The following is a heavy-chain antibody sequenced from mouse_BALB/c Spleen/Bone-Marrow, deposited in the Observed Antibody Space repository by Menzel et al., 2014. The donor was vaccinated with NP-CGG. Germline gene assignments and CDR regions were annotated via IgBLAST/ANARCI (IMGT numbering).Heavy chain of an antibody. CDR1: GFDFSRYW. Sequence: EVHLVESGGGLVQPGGSLKLSCAASGFDFSRYWMSWVRQAPGKGLEWIGEINPDSSTINYTPSLKDKFIISRDNAKNTLYLQMSKGRSEDTARYYCGSLHYYGFFAYWGQGTLVTVSA. CDR3: GSLHYYGFFAY. J-gene: IGHJ3*01. D-gene: IGHD1-2*01. CDR2: INPDSSTI. V-gene: IGHV4-1*02.